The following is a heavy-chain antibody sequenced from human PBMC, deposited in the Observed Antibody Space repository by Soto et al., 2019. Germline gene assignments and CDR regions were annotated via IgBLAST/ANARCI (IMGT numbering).Heavy chain of an antibody. CDR2: IYHSGST. CDR3: ARAPPFP. V-gene: IGHV4-30-2*01. CDR1: GGSISSGGYS. J-gene: IGHJ5*02. Sequence: QLQLQESGSGLVKPSQTLSLTCAVSGGSISSGGYSWSWIRQPPGKGLEWIGYIYHSGSTYYIPSLTTRATISVDRSKNQFSLNLTSVTAAATALYYSARAPPFPWGQGTLVTVSS.